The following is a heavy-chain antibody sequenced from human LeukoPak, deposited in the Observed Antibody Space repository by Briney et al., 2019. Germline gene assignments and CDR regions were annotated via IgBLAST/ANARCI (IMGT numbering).Heavy chain of an antibody. D-gene: IGHD3-22*01. CDR2: INPNSGGT. J-gene: IGHJ4*02. CDR3: ARSDDPVYDSSGYYFDY. CDR1: GYTFTGYY. Sequence: ASVKVSCKASGYTFTGYYMHWVRQAPGQGLEWMGWINPNSGGTNYAQKFQGRVTITADKSTSTAYMELSSLRSEDTAVYYCARSDDPVYDSSGYYFDYWGQGTLVTVSS. V-gene: IGHV1-2*02.